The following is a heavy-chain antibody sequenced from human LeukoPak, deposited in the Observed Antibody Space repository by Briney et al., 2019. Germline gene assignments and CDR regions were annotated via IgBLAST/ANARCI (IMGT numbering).Heavy chain of an antibody. CDR2: FDPEDGKT. Sequence: ASVKVSCMVSGYTLTKLSMHWVRQAPGKGLEWMGGFDPEDGKTIYAQKFQGRVTMTEDTSTDTAYMELSSLRAEDTAVYYCATGQQAYCSGGSCQLRPNYSYYYDMDVWGQGTTVTVSS. V-gene: IGHV1-24*01. CDR1: GYTLTKLS. D-gene: IGHD2-15*01. CDR3: ATGQQAYCSGGSCQLRPNYSYYYDMDV. J-gene: IGHJ6*02.